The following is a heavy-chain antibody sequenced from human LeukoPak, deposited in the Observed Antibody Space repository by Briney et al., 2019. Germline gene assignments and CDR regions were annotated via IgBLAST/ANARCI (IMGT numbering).Heavy chain of an antibody. CDR1: GFTFSSYS. CDR2: ISSSSSTI. Sequence: GGSLRLSCAASGFTFSSYSMNWVRQAPGKGLEWVSYISSSSSTIYYADSVKGRFTISRDNAKNSLYLQMNSLRDEDTAVYYCARDERKGGATNTDAFDIWGQGTMVTVSS. CDR3: ARDERKGGATNTDAFDI. V-gene: IGHV3-48*02. D-gene: IGHD3-16*01. J-gene: IGHJ3*02.